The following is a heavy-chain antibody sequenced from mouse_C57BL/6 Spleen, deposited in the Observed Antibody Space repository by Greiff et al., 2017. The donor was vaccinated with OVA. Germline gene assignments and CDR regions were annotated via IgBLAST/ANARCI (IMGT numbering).Heavy chain of an antibody. D-gene: IGHD2-1*01. V-gene: IGHV14-1*01. Sequence: VQLQQSGAELVRPGASVKLSCTASGFNIKDYYMHWVKQRPEQGLEWIGRIDPEDGDTEYAPKFQGKATMTADTSSNTAYLQLSSLTSEDTAGYCCTRGGNYEFDYWGQGTTLTVSS. CDR1: GFNIKDYY. J-gene: IGHJ2*01. CDR2: IDPEDGDT. CDR3: TRGGNYEFDY.